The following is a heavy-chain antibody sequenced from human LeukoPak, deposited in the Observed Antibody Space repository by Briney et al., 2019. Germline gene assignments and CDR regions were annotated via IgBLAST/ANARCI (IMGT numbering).Heavy chain of an antibody. D-gene: IGHD3-9*01. J-gene: IGHJ6*02. CDR3: AREDPYSEGMDV. CDR2: INSDGSSE. CDR1: GFTFSSYW. V-gene: IGHV3-74*03. Sequence: PGGSLRLSCAASGFTFSSYWMHWVRQAPGKGLVWVSRINSDGSSETYADSVKGRFTISRDNAKNTLYVQMNRLRAEDTAVYYCAREDPYSEGMDVWGQGTSVTVSS.